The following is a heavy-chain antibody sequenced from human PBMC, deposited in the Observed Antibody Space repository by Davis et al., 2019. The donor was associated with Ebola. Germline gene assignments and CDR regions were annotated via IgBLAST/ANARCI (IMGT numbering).Heavy chain of an antibody. J-gene: IGHJ4*02. CDR2: ISSSASYK. CDR1: GFTFSTYA. Sequence: GGSLRLSCAASGFTFSTYAMGWVRQAPGKGPEWVSSISSSASYKTYADSVKGRFPISRDDAKKSLYLQMDSLRAEDTAVYYCAQQLGDYGGNALRYWGQGTLVTVSS. D-gene: IGHD4-23*01. CDR3: AQQLGDYGGNALRY. V-gene: IGHV3-21*05.